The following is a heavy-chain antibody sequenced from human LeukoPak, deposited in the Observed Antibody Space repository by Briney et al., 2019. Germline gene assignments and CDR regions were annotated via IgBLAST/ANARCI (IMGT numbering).Heavy chain of an antibody. CDR2: ISYDGGDK. V-gene: IGHV3-30*04. CDR1: GFNFINYA. CDR3: ARDFFFPRAYAALDY. D-gene: IGHD2-21*01. J-gene: IGHJ4*02. Sequence: QPGRSLRLSCAASGFNFINYAMHWVRQAPGKGLEWVAVISYDGGDKYFAESVKGRFSISRDNSKNTLYLQMDSLRAEDTAVYYCARDFFFPRAYAALDYWGQGTLVTVSS.